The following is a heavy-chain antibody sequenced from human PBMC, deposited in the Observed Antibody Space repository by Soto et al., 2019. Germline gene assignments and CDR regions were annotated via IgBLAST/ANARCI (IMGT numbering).Heavy chain of an antibody. CDR3: GRRGLLHYYGSGSYPH. J-gene: IGHJ4*02. CDR2: INHSGST. D-gene: IGHD3-10*01. V-gene: IGHV4-34*01. Sequence: SETLSLTCAVYGGSFSGYYWSWIRQPPGKGLEWIGEINHSGSTNYNPSLKSRVTISVDTSKNQFSLKLSSVTAADTAVYYCGRRGLLHYYGSGSYPHWGQGTLVTVS. CDR1: GGSFSGYY.